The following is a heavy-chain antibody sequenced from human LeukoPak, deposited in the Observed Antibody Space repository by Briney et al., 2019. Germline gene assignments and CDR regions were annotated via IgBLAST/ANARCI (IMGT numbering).Heavy chain of an antibody. Sequence: DPGGSLRLSCAASGFTVSSNYMSWVRQAPGKGLEWVSVIYSGGSTYYADSVKGRFTISRDNSKNTLYLQMNSLRVEDTAVHYCAKDEGGASRPLDYWGQGTLVTVSS. CDR3: AKDEGGASRPLDY. CDR1: GFTVSSNY. CDR2: IYSGGST. D-gene: IGHD6-6*01. J-gene: IGHJ4*02. V-gene: IGHV3-53*05.